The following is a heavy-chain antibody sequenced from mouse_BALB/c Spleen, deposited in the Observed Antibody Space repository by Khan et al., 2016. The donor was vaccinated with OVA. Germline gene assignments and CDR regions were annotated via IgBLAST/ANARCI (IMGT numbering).Heavy chain of an antibody. V-gene: IGHV5-4*02. CDR2: ISDGGSYT. D-gene: IGHD1-1*02. CDR3: ARAGYGGFAY. J-gene: IGHJ3*01. Sequence: EVELVESGGGLVKPGGSLKLSCAASGFTFSDYYMYWVRQTPEKRLEWVATISDGGSYTYYPDSVKGRFTIARDNAKNNRYLQLSILKSEDSAMYYCARAGYGGFAYWGQGTLVTVSA. CDR1: GFTFSDYY.